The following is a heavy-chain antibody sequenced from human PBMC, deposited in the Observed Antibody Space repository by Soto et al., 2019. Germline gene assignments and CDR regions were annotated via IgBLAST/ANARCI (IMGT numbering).Heavy chain of an antibody. CDR3: AKVGPLAVSGTCCFDY. Sequence: QVQLVESGGGVVQPGRSLRLSCAASGFTFSSYGMHWVRQAPGKGLEWVAVISYDGSNKDYADSVKGRFTISRDNSKNTLFLQMNHLRCEDPGVYYCAKVGPLAVSGTCCFDYWGQGSLVTVSS. J-gene: IGHJ4*02. D-gene: IGHD6-13*01. CDR2: ISYDGSNK. V-gene: IGHV3-30*18. CDR1: GFTFSSYG.